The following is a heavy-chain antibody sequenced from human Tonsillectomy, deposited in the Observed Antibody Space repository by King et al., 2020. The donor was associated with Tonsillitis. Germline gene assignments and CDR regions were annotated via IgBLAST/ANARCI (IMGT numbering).Heavy chain of an antibody. D-gene: IGHD6-19*01. CDR2: IRYDGSNK. CDR1: GFTFSSYA. J-gene: IGHJ4*02. V-gene: IGHV3-30*02. CDR3: ANSEWLVYFDY. Sequence: HVQLVESGGGVVQPGGSLRVSCAASGFTFSSYAMHWVRQAPGKGLEWVAFIRYDGSNKYYADSVKGRFTISRDNSKNTLYLQMNSLRAEDTAVYYCANSEWLVYFDYWGQGTLVTVSS.